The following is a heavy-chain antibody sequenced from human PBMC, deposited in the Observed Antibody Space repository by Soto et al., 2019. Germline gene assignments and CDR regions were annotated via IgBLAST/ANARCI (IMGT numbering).Heavy chain of an antibody. CDR2: ISTFNGKT. J-gene: IGHJ3*01. CDR3: ARLLTEGATFREDAFDL. Sequence: QIQLVQSGGDVKTPGASVKVSCTTSRYTFTSHGIAWVRQAPGQGLEWMGWISTFNGKTDYAQKFQGRVTMTADTITSTVHMELRSLRSADTAVYYCARLLTEGATFREDAFDLWGPGTKVTVSS. D-gene: IGHD3-9*01. V-gene: IGHV1-18*01. CDR1: RYTFTSHG.